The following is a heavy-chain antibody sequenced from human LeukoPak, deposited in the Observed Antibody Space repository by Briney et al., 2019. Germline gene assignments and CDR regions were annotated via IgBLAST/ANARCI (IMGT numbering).Heavy chain of an antibody. J-gene: IGHJ6*03. D-gene: IGHD3-9*01. CDR1: GGSFSGYY. CDR3: ARLGLGYDILTGYYSNYMDV. V-gene: IGHV4-34*01. CDR2: INHSGST. Sequence: SETLSLTRAVYGGSFSGYYWSWIRQPPGKGLEWIGEINHSGSTNYNPSLRSRVTISVDTSKNQFSLKLSSVTAADTAVYYCARLGLGYDILTGYYSNYMDVWGKGTTVTISS.